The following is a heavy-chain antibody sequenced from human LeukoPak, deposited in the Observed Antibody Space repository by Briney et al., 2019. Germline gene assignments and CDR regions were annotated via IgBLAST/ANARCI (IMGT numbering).Heavy chain of an antibody. Sequence: GGSLRLSCAASGFTFSSYAMSWVRQAPGKGLEWVANIKQDGSEKYYVDSVKGRFTISRDNAKNSLYLQMNSLRAEDTAVYYCARLESGYDLDYWGQGTLVTVSS. D-gene: IGHD5-12*01. V-gene: IGHV3-7*01. CDR2: IKQDGSEK. CDR3: ARLESGYDLDY. J-gene: IGHJ4*02. CDR1: GFTFSSYA.